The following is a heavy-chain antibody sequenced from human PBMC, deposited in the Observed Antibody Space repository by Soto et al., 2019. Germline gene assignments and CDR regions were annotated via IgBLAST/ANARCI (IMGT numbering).Heavy chain of an antibody. V-gene: IGHV3-74*01. Sequence: EVQLVESGGGSVQPGGSLRLSCAASGFTFSSNWMHWVRQTPGKGLEWVSCINTDGGITRYADSVRGRFTISRDNAKNTLYLQMNSLRGADTAVYYCAGPGSGTGMGFDPWGQGTLVSVSS. J-gene: IGHJ5*02. CDR3: AGPGSGTGMGFDP. CDR2: INTDGGIT. CDR1: GFTFSSNW. D-gene: IGHD1-1*01.